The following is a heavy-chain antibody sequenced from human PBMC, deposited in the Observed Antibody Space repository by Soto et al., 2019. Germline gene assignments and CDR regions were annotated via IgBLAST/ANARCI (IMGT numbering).Heavy chain of an antibody. CDR1: GGTFSSYT. D-gene: IGHD1-26*01. V-gene: IGHV1-18*01. CDR2: INTTNGNT. CDR3: ARVSSWELRFFDF. Sequence: ASVKVSCKASGGTFSSYTISWVRQAPGQGLEWMGWINTTNGNTNYAQKFQGRVTMTIDISSSTAYMEVKSLRSDDTAVYYCARVSSWELRFFDFWGQGTLVTVSS. J-gene: IGHJ4*02.